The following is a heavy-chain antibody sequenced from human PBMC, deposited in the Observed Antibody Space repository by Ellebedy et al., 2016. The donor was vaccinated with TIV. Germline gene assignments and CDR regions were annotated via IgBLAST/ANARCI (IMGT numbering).Heavy chain of an antibody. CDR1: GFTFSSYS. CDR3: ARDLGELLPALNFDY. Sequence: GESLKIPCAASGFTFSSYSMNWVRQAPGKGLEWVSSITSSSSYRFYADSVKGRFTISRDNAKNSLYLQMNSLRAEDTAVYYCARDLGELLPALNFDYWGQGSLVTVSS. J-gene: IGHJ4*02. D-gene: IGHD1-26*01. CDR2: ITSSSSYR. V-gene: IGHV3-21*01.